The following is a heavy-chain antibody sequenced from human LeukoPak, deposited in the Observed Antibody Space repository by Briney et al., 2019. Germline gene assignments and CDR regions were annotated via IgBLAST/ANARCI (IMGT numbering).Heavy chain of an antibody. CDR1: GGSINTNYW. V-gene: IGHV4-4*02. J-gene: IGHJ4*02. D-gene: IGHD3-22*01. CDR3: ARGHYDTSGYYSDYFES. CDR2: IHYSGKT. Sequence: KPSETLSLTCAVSGGSINTNYWWTWVRQSPGKGLEWIGAIHYSGKTNYNPSLMSRVTISVDKSKNQFSLKLNSLTAADTAIYFCARGHYDTSGYYSDYFESWSQGTLVTVSS.